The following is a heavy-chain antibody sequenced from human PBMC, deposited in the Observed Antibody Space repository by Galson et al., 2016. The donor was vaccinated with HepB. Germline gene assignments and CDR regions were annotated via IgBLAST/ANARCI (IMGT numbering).Heavy chain of an antibody. CDR1: GFTFENYA. Sequence: SLRLSCAASGFTFENYAMHWVRQAPGKGLEWVSGITLNSANMAYADSVKGRFTISRDNAKNSLYLHMNSLRPEDTAFYYCTKDGGTYVGASGKPGHFWGQGTLVTVSS. CDR2: ITLNSANM. CDR3: TKDGGTYVGASGKPGHF. V-gene: IGHV3-9*01. D-gene: IGHD6-19*01. J-gene: IGHJ4*02.